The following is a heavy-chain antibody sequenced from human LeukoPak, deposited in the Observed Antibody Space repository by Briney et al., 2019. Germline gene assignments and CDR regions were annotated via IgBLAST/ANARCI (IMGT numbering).Heavy chain of an antibody. CDR2: IKQDGSEK. J-gene: IGHJ6*02. D-gene: IGHD2-2*01. CDR1: GFTFSSYW. CDR3: ASGNCSSTSCYHYYYYGMDV. V-gene: IGHV3-7*01. Sequence: GGSLRLSCAASGFTFSSYWMSWVRQAPGKGLEWVANIKQDGSEKYYVDSVKGRFTISRDNAKNSLYLQMNSLRAEDTAVYYCASGNCSSTSCYHYYYYGMDVWGQGTTVTVSS.